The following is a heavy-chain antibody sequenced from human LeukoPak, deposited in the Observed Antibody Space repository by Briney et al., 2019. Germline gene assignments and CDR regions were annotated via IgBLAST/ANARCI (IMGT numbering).Heavy chain of an antibody. CDR2: IYTSGST. CDR3: VGYSYGSYYFDY. J-gene: IGHJ4*02. CDR1: GGSFSGYY. Sequence: PSETLSLTCAVYGGSFSGYYWSWIRQPAGKGLEWIGRIYTSGSTNYNPSLKSRVTMSVDTSKNQFSLKLSSVTAADTAVYYCVGYSYGSYYFDYWGQGTLVTVSS. V-gene: IGHV4-59*10. D-gene: IGHD5-18*01.